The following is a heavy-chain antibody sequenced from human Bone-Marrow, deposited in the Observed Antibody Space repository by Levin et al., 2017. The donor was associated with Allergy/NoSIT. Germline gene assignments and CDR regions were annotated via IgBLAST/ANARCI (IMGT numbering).Heavy chain of an antibody. D-gene: IGHD3-22*01. CDR3: ARGSDQYYDSSGYFHS. Sequence: LSLTCAASGFIFTDYYMSWIRQAPGRGLEWVSYISSSTHTIYYADSVKGRFTISRDNADNSLYLEMNNLRGEDTAVYYCARGSDQYYDSSGYFHSWGQGTLVTVSS. CDR1: GFIFTDYY. J-gene: IGHJ5*02. CDR2: ISSSTHTI. V-gene: IGHV3-11*01.